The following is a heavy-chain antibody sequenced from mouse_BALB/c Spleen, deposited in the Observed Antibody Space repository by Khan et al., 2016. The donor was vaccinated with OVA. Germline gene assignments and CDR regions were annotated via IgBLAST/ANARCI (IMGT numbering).Heavy chain of an antibody. D-gene: IGHD1-2*01. J-gene: IGHJ3*01. CDR2: ISPGSGDT. CDR3: ARGNYFGSTFAY. Sequence: QVQLQQSGAELARPGASVKLSCKASGYTFTDYYINWVKQRTGQGLEWIGEISPGSGDTYYNERFKGKATLTADKSSSTAYMQLSRLTSEASAGYFSARGNYFGSTFAYWGQGTLVAVSA. V-gene: IGHV1-77*01. CDR1: GYTFTDYY.